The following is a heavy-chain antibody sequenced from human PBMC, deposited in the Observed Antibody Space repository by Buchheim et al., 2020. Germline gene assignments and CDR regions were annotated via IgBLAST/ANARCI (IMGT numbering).Heavy chain of an antibody. CDR1: GFTFSSYW. J-gene: IGHJ4*02. D-gene: IGHD3-10*01. Sequence: EVQLVESGGGLVQPGGSLRLSCAASGFTFSSYWMSWARQAPGEGLEWVANIKQDGSEKYHVDSVRGRFHISRDIAKNSLSLQMNSLRAEDTAVYYCARENTYGSESRFDYWGQGTL. CDR3: ARENTYGSESRFDY. V-gene: IGHV3-7*01. CDR2: IKQDGSEK.